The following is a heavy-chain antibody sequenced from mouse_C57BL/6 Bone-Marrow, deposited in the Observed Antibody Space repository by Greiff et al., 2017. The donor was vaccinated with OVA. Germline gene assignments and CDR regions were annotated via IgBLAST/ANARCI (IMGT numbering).Heavy chain of an antibody. CDR3: ASGDYRYYYDMDY. D-gene: IGHD2-13*01. Sequence: QVQLQQSGAELVKPGASVKLSCKASGYTFTSYWMQWVKQRPGQGLEWIGEIDPSDSYTNYNQKFKGKATLTVDTSSSTAYMQLSSLTSEDSAVYYCASGDYRYYYDMDYWGQGTSVTVSS. V-gene: IGHV1-50*01. J-gene: IGHJ4*01. CDR1: GYTFTSYW. CDR2: IDPSDSYT.